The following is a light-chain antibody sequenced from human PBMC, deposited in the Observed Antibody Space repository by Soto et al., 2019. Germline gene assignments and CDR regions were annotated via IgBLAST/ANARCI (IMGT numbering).Light chain of an antibody. CDR1: QNIIVW. Sequence: DIQMTQSPSTLSASVGDRVTITCRASQNIIVWLAWFQQRPGKAPKLLIYKASNLESGVPSRFSGRGSGTEFTLTISRLQPDDFATYYCQHYHSYPWTFGQGTKVEVK. CDR3: QHYHSYPWT. V-gene: IGKV1-5*03. J-gene: IGKJ1*01. CDR2: KAS.